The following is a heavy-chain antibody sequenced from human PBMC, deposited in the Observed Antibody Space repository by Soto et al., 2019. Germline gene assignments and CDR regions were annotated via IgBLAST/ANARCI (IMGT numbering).Heavy chain of an antibody. Sequence: GGSLRLSCAASGFTFSSYGMHWVRQAPGKGLEWVAVISYDGSNKYYADSVKGRFTISRDNSKNTLYLQMNSLRAEDTDGYYCAKEGTGVGMDVWGQGTTVTVSS. CDR1: GFTFSSYG. CDR2: ISYDGSNK. V-gene: IGHV3-30*18. CDR3: AKEGTGVGMDV. D-gene: IGHD3-10*01. J-gene: IGHJ6*02.